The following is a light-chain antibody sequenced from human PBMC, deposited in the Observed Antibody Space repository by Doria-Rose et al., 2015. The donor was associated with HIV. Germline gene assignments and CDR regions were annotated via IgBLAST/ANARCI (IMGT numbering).Light chain of an antibody. Sequence: TQSPGTLSLSPGERVTLSCRASQTVYSTYLAWYQHKPGQAPRLLIYDATRRATGIPDRFGGSGSGRDFTLTISRLEPEDFAVYYCQQYSTSPETFGQGTKVQF. J-gene: IGKJ1*01. CDR1: QTVYSTY. V-gene: IGKV3-20*01. CDR2: DAT. CDR3: QQYSTSPET.